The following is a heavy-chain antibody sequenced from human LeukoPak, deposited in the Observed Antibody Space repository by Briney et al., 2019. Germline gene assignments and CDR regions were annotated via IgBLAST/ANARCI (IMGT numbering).Heavy chain of an antibody. Sequence: GGSLGLSCAASGFTFSDYYMSWIRQAPGKGLEWVSYISSSGSTIYYADSVKGRFTISRDNAKNSLYLQMNSLRAEDTAVYYCASVLWFGDPPHYWGQGTLVTVSS. CDR2: ISSSGSTI. D-gene: IGHD3-10*01. V-gene: IGHV3-11*01. CDR3: ASVLWFGDPPHY. J-gene: IGHJ4*02. CDR1: GFTFSDYY.